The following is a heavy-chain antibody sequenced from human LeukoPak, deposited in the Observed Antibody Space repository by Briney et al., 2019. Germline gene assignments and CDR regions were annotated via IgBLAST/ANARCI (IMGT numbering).Heavy chain of an antibody. CDR3: AKDLRYSGTYTGFDY. J-gene: IGHJ4*02. V-gene: IGHV3-23*01. Sequence: SGGSLRLSCAASGFTFNIDAMSWVRQAPGKGLEWVSAISGSGDSAHYADSVKGRFFISRDNSKNTVYLQMNSLRAEDTAVYYCAKDLRYSGTYTGFDYWGQGTLVTVSS. CDR2: ISGSGDSA. CDR1: GFTFNIDA. D-gene: IGHD1-26*01.